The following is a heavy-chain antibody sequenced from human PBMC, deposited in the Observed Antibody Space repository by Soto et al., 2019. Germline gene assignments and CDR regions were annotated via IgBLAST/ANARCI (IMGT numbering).Heavy chain of an antibody. J-gene: IGHJ4*02. CDR3: ARNYYDSGGGFDY. V-gene: IGHV3-53*01. CDR2: SNSGGST. Sequence: FTVSNSGGSTYYADSVKGRFTISRDNSKNTLYLQMNSLRAEDTAVYYCARNYYDSGGGFDYWGQGTLVTVSS. D-gene: IGHD3-22*01.